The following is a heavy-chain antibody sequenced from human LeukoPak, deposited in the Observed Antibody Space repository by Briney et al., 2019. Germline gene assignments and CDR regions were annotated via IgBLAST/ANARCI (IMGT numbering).Heavy chain of an antibody. Sequence: GRSLRLSCAASGFTFDDYAMHWARQAPGKGLEWVSGISWNSGSIGYADSVKGRFTISRDNAKNSLYLQMNSLRAEDTALYYCAKDRGGYYGSGRPSGGFDYWGQGTLVTVSS. CDR2: ISWNSGSI. CDR1: GFTFDDYA. J-gene: IGHJ4*02. CDR3: AKDRGGYYGSGRPSGGFDY. D-gene: IGHD3-10*01. V-gene: IGHV3-9*01.